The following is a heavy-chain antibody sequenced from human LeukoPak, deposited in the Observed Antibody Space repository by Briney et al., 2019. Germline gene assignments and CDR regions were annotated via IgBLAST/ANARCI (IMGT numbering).Heavy chain of an antibody. CDR1: GFTFRSYE. J-gene: IGHJ4*02. D-gene: IGHD3-3*01. V-gene: IGHV3-48*03. Sequence: GGSLRLSCAASGFTFRSYEMNWVRQAPGKGLEWVSYISSSGNTIYYADSVKGRFTISRDNAKNSLYPQMNSLRAEDTAVYYCARDYDLDYWGQGTLVTVSS. CDR3: ARDYDLDY. CDR2: ISSSGNTI.